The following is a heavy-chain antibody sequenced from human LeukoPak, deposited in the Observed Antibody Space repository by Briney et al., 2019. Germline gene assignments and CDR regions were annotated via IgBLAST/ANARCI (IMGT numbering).Heavy chain of an antibody. Sequence: PSETLSLTCTVSGGSISSSTYYWGWIRQPPGKGLEWIGSIYYSGSTYNNPSLKSRVTIFVDTSKNQFSQKLSSVTATDTAVYYCARTYGDYDDAFDVWGQGTMVTVSS. CDR3: ARTYGDYDDAFDV. CDR1: GGSISSSTYY. V-gene: IGHV4-39*01. CDR2: IYYSGST. J-gene: IGHJ3*01. D-gene: IGHD4-17*01.